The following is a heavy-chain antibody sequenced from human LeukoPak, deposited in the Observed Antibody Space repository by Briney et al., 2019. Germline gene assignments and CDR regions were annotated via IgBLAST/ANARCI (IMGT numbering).Heavy chain of an antibody. Sequence: SETLSLTCTVSGGSISSSSYYWGWIRQPPGKGLEWIGSIYYSGSTYYNPSLKSRVTISVDTSKNQFSLKLSSVTAAETAVYYCARDSRNYYRAFDIWGQGTMVTVSS. CDR2: IYYSGST. J-gene: IGHJ3*02. CDR1: GGSISSSSYY. CDR3: ARDSRNYYRAFDI. V-gene: IGHV4-39*07. D-gene: IGHD3-22*01.